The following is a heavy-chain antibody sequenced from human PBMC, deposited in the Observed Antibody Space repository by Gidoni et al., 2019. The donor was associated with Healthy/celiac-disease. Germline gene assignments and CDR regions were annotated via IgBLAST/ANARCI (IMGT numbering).Heavy chain of an antibody. CDR1: GFTFSSYG. CDR3: AKDALPIVAAAGTDY. CDR2: RSYDGSNK. D-gene: IGHD6-13*01. V-gene: IGHV3-30*18. J-gene: IGHJ4*02. Sequence: QVQLVESGGGVVQPGRSLRLSCAASGFTFSSYGMHWVCQAPGKGLELVAVRSYDGSNKYYADSVKGRFTISRDNSKNTLYLQMNSLRAEDTAVYYCAKDALPIVAAAGTDYWGQGTLVTVSS.